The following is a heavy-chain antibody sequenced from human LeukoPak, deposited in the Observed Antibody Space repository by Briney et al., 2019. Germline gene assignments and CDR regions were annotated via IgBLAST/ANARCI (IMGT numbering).Heavy chain of an antibody. CDR1: GFTFSSYA. D-gene: IGHD3-22*01. V-gene: IGHV3-23*01. CDR3: AKGPMIVVSYFDY. CDR2: ISGSGGST. Sequence: GGSLRLSCAASGFTFSSYAMSWVRQAPGKGLEWVSAISGSGGSTYYADSVKGRFTISRANSKNTLYLQMNSLRAEDTAVYYCAKGPMIVVSYFDYWGQGTLVTVSS. J-gene: IGHJ4*02.